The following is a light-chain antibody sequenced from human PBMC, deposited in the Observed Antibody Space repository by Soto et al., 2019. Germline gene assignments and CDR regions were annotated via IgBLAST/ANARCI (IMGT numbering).Light chain of an antibody. V-gene: IGKV1-39*01. CDR2: AAS. J-gene: IGKJ1*01. Sequence: DIQMTQSPSSLSASVGDRVTLTCWASQGISTYLNWYQQKPGKAPKLLICAASSLQSGVPSRFSGSGSETAFTLTISSLQPEDFATYSCQHSTTWTFGQGTKVEIK. CDR1: QGISTY. CDR3: QHSTTWT.